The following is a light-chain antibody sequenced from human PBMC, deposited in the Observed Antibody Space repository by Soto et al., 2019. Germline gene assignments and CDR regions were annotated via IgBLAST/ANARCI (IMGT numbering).Light chain of an antibody. CDR3: CSYAGSPYV. CDR2: DVS. J-gene: IGLJ1*01. V-gene: IGLV2-11*01. Sequence: QSVLTQPRSVSGSPGQSVTTSCTGTGSDVGGYNYVSWYQQHPGKAPKLMIYDVSKRPSGVPDRFSGSKSGNTASLTISGLQAEDEADYYCCSYAGSPYVFGTGTKVTVL. CDR1: GSDVGGYNY.